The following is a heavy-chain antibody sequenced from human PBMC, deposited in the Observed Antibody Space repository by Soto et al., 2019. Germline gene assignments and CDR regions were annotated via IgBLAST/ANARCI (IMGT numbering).Heavy chain of an antibody. CDR3: ARDSVAGDNYYYYYGMDV. V-gene: IGHV3-7*05. CDR2: IKQDGSEK. CDR1: GFTFSSYG. J-gene: IGHJ6*02. D-gene: IGHD6-19*01. Sequence: GGSLRLSCAASGFTFSSYGMNWVRQAPGKGLEWVATIKQDGSEKYYVDSVKGRFTISRDNAKNSLYLQMNSLRAEDTAVYYCARDSVAGDNYYYYYGMDVWGQGTTVTVSS.